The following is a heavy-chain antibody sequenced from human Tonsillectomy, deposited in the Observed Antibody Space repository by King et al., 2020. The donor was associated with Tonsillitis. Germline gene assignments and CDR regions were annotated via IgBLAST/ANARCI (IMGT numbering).Heavy chain of an antibody. Sequence: QLVTSGAEVKKPGSSVKVSCKASGGTFSSYAISWVRQAPGQGLEWMGGIIPIFGTANYAQKFQGRVTITADESTSTAYMELSSLRSEDTAVYYCACRGYSYEDVGYYYYMDVWGKGTTFTVSS. CDR1: GGTFSSYA. CDR2: IIPIFGTA. D-gene: IGHD5-18*01. J-gene: IGHJ6*03. CDR3: ACRGYSYEDVGYYYYMDV. V-gene: IGHV1-69*01.